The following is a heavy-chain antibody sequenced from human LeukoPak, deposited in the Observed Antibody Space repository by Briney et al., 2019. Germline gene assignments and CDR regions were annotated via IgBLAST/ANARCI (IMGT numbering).Heavy chain of an antibody. CDR1: GGSISSYF. Sequence: SETLSLTCTVSGGSISSYFWSWIRQPAGKGLEWIGRMYTSGSTNYNPSLKSRVTMSVDTSKNQFSLKLSSVTAADTAVYYCARESMNRGVTYFGYWGQGTLVTVSS. CDR2: MYTSGST. D-gene: IGHD3-10*01. V-gene: IGHV4-4*07. CDR3: ARESMNRGVTYFGY. J-gene: IGHJ4*02.